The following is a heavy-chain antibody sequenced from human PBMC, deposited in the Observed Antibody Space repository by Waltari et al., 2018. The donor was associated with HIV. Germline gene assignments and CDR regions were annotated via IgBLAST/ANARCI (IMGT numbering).Heavy chain of an antibody. CDR3: ARGRSSSWDITSSYNWFDP. D-gene: IGHD6-13*01. J-gene: IGHJ5*02. Sequence: QVQLQESGPGLVNPSETLSLTCTVSGGSISSHYWSWIRQPAGTGLEWIGRIYTSGSTNYNPSLKSRVTMSVDTSKNQFSLKLSSVTAADTAVYYCARGRSSSWDITSSYNWFDPWGQGTLVTVSS. V-gene: IGHV4-4*07. CDR1: GGSISSHY. CDR2: IYTSGST.